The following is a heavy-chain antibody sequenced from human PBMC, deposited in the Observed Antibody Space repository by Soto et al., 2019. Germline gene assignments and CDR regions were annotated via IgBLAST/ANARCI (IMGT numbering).Heavy chain of an antibody. CDR3: ARETTLQAYYYYGMDL. Sequence: SEKVSFMASCGTFTSCAISCVRQAPGQGLEWMGGIIPILGTANYAQNFQGRVTITADESTSTAYMELSSLRSEDTPVYYWARETTLQAYYYYGMDLWGQGSTVTVSS. CDR1: CGTFTSCA. D-gene: IGHD4-17*01. CDR2: IIPILGTA. V-gene: IGHV1-69*13. J-gene: IGHJ6*01.